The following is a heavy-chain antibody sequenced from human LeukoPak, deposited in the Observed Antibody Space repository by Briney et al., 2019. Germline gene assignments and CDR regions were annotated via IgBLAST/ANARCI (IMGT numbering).Heavy chain of an antibody. CDR1: GFTFSSYA. Sequence: GGSLRLSCAASGFTFSSYAMSWVRQAPGKGLEWVSTISDSGGTTYYADSVKGRFTISRDSSKNTLYLQMNSLRAEDTAVYYCAKRSAAVAGTISYYFDYWGQGTLVTVSS. V-gene: IGHV3-23*01. D-gene: IGHD6-19*01. CDR3: AKRSAAVAGTISYYFDY. CDR2: ISDSGGTT. J-gene: IGHJ4*02.